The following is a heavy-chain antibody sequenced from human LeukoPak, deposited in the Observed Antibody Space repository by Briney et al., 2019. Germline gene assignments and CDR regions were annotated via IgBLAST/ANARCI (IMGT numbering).Heavy chain of an antibody. CDR2: IIPILGIA. CDR1: GGTFSSYA. Sequence: SVKVSCKASGGTFSSYAISWVRQAPGQGLEWMGRIIPILGIANYAQKFQGRVTITADKSTSTAYMELSSLRSEDTAVYYCARVLRYREHFDYWGQGTLVTVSS. CDR3: ARVLRYREHFDY. D-gene: IGHD1-26*01. J-gene: IGHJ4*02. V-gene: IGHV1-69*04.